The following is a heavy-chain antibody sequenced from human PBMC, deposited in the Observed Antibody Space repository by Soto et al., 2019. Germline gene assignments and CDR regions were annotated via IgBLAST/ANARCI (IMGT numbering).Heavy chain of an antibody. D-gene: IGHD6-6*01. CDR2: VYYSGST. J-gene: IGHJ6*02. Sequence: SETLSLTCTVSDGSISSSTHYWGWIRQPPGKGLEWIGSVYYSGSTNFNPSLKCRVTISVDTSKKQFSLKVNSVTAADTAVYYCARVAVGAGRPYYYYGMDVWGQGTTVTVSS. CDR1: DGSISSSTHY. V-gene: IGHV4-39*01. CDR3: ARVAVGAGRPYYYYGMDV.